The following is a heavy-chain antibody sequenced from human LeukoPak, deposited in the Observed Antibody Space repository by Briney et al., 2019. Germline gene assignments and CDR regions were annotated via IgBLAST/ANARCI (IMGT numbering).Heavy chain of an antibody. J-gene: IGHJ4*02. CDR3: AKNSRYCHGTSGYFQW. Sequence: GASLRLSCAASGFTFSSYAFSWVRQPPGKGLELVSAMSADGHTYYADSVKGPFTISRDNSKTTLYLQMKSMRAQDSAVYYRAKNSRYCHGTSGYFQWWGQGALVTVSS. V-gene: IGHV3-23*01. CDR1: GFTFSSYA. D-gene: IGHD3-22*01. CDR2: MSADGHT.